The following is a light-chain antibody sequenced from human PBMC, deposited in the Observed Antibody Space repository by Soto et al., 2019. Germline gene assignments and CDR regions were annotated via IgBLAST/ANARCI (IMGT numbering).Light chain of an antibody. CDR1: QSVSSY. Sequence: EIVLTQSPATLSLSPGERATLSCRASQSVSSYLAWYQQKPGQAPRLLIYDAFNRATGIPARFSGSGSGTDFTLTISSLEPEDFVVCYCQHRRNWPWTFGQGTKVDIK. CDR3: QHRRNWPWT. V-gene: IGKV3-11*01. CDR2: DAF. J-gene: IGKJ1*01.